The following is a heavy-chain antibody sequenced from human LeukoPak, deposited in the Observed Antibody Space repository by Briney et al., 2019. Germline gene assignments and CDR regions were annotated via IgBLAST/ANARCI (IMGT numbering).Heavy chain of an antibody. CDR2: INHSGST. CDR3: ARQLGYCSSTSCEITDY. J-gene: IGHJ4*02. Sequence: PSETLSLTCAVYGGSFSGYYWSWIRQPPGKGLEWIGKINHSGSTNYNPSLKSRVTISVDTSKNQFSLKVSSVTAADTAVYYCARQLGYCSSTSCEITDYWGQGTLVTVSS. D-gene: IGHD2-2*01. V-gene: IGHV4-34*01. CDR1: GGSFSGYY.